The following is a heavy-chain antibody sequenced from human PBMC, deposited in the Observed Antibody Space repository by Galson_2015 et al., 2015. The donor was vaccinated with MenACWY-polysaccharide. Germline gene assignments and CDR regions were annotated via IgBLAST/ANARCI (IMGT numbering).Heavy chain of an antibody. CDR3: ARSYSGSYPTTNFFDY. Sequence: SVKASCKASGYTLTSYYMHWVRQAPGQGLEWVGIMHPSGGSTTYAQQFQGRVTMTRYTSTSTVYMELSSLRSEDTAVYYCARSYSGSYPTTNFFDYWGQGTLVTVSS. D-gene: IGHD3-10*01. CDR2: MHPSGGST. J-gene: IGHJ4*02. CDR1: GYTLTSYY. V-gene: IGHV1-46*01.